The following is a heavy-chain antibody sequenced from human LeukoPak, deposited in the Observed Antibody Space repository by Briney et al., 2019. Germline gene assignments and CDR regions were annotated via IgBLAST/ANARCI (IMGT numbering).Heavy chain of an antibody. CDR2: IYYSGST. D-gene: IGHD1-7*01. CDR3: ARHYSNSNYSY. Sequence: PSETLSLTCTVSGGSICSTTYYWGWIRQPPGKGLEWIGSIYYSGSTYYNPSLKGRVTISVDTSKNQFSLRLNSVTAADTAVYYCARHYSNSNYSYWGQETPVTVSS. J-gene: IGHJ4*02. V-gene: IGHV4-39*01. CDR1: GGSICSTTYY.